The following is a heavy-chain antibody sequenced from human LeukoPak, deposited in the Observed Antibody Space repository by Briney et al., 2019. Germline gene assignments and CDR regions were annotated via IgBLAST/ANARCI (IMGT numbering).Heavy chain of an antibody. CDR2: ISRRGNT. CDR3: ARHEEYYFDY. V-gene: IGHV4-34*01. CDR1: GGSLSGPY. J-gene: IGHJ4*02. Sequence: SETLSLTCAVYGGSLSGPYWSWFRQPPGKGLEWIGQISRRGNTNYTPSLKSRVTISVDTSKNQLPLKLSTVTAADTALYYCARHEEYYFDYWGQGTLVTVSS.